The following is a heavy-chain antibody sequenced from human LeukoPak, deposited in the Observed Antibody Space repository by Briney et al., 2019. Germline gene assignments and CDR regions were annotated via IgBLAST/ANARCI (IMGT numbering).Heavy chain of an antibody. CDR2: ISSSSSYI. D-gene: IGHD1-26*01. CDR3: ARSSGSYYYY. J-gene: IGHJ4*02. V-gene: IGHV3-21*01. Sequence: GGTLRLSCAASGFTFSSYSMNWVRQAPGKGLEWVSSISSSSSYIYYADSVKGRFTISRDNAKNSLYLQMNSLRAEDTAVYYCARSSGSYYYYWGQGTLVTVSS. CDR1: GFTFSSYS.